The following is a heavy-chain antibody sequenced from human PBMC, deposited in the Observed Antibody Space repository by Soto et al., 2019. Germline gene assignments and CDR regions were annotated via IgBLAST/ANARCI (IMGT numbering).Heavy chain of an antibody. D-gene: IGHD2-2*02. CDR3: ATLIPPEAY. CDR2: ISPVGSST. CDR1: GFTFTNYC. V-gene: IGHV3-74*01. J-gene: IGHJ4*02. Sequence: PGGSLRLSCAASGFTFTNYCMHWVRQAPGKGLVWVSRISPVGSSTDYADSVKGRFTISRDNAKNTLYLQMSSLRAEDTAVYYCATLIPPEAYWGQGTLVTVSS.